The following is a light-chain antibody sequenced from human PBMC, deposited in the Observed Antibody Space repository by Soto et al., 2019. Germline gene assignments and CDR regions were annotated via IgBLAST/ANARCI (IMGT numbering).Light chain of an antibody. CDR2: GNS. J-gene: IGLJ1*01. Sequence: QSVLTQPPSVSGAPGQRVTISCTGSSSNIGAGYDVHWYQQLPGTAPKLLIYGNSNRPSGVPDRFSGSKSGTSAYLAITGLQAEDEADYYCQSYDSGLSGFYVFGTGTKLTVL. V-gene: IGLV1-40*01. CDR1: SSNIGAGYD. CDR3: QSYDSGLSGFYV.